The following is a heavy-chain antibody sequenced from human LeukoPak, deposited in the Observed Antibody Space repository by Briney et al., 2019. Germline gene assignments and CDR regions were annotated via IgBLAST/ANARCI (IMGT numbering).Heavy chain of an antibody. J-gene: IGHJ5*02. V-gene: IGHV4-59*12. CDR3: ARDATYYYGSGSTNWFDP. CDR2: IYYSGTT. Sequence: PSETLSLTCTVSGGSISNYYWNWIRQPPGKGRAWIGYIYYSGTTNYNPSLKRRVSMSVDTSKNQFSLKLSSVTAADTAVYYCARDATYYYGSGSTNWFDPWGQGTLVTVSS. D-gene: IGHD3-10*01. CDR1: GGSISNYY.